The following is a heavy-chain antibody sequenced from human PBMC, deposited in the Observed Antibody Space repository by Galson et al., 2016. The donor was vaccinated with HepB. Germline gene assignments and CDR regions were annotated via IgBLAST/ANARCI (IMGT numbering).Heavy chain of an antibody. V-gene: IGHV1-69*13. CDR3: VRELGTPEDY. CDR2: IIPMVGTT. J-gene: IGHJ4*02. Sequence: SVKVSCKASGGTFRWNPISWVRQAPGQGLEWMGGIIPMVGTTNYARKFQGRVTITADASTTTVYMELSSLRSEDTAMYYCVRELGTPEDYWGQGTLVTVSS. D-gene: IGHD7-27*01. CDR1: GGTFRWNP.